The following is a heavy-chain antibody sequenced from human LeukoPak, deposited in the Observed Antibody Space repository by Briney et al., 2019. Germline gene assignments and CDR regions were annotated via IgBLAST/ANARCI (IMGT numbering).Heavy chain of an antibody. D-gene: IGHD4-23*01. CDR2: IKHSGNT. CDR3: ARGFLYGGNFGVDY. V-gene: IGHV4-34*01. CDR1: GGSFSGYY. Sequence: SETLPLTCAVYGGSFSGYYWSWIRQPPGKGLEWIGEIKHSGNTNYNPSLKSRVTISVDTSKNQFSLKLSSVTAADTAVYYCARGFLYGGNFGVDYWGQGTLVTVSS. J-gene: IGHJ4*02.